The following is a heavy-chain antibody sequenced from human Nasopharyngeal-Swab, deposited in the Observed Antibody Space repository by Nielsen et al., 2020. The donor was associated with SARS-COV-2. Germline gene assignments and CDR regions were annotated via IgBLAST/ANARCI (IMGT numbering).Heavy chain of an antibody. CDR1: GYIFKSYV. CDR3: ARGRVSYSSSSALAY. Sequence: ASVKVSCKVSGYIFKSYVIHWVRQAPGQGLEWMGWINPYNGNTDSEQQHQDRVTMTTDTSTGTAYMELGSLRSDDTAIYYCARGRVSYSSSSALAYWGQGTLVSVSS. V-gene: IGHV1-18*04. D-gene: IGHD6-6*01. J-gene: IGHJ4*02. CDR2: INPYNGNT.